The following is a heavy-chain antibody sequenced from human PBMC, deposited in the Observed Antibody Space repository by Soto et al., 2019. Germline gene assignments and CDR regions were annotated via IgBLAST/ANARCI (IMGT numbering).Heavy chain of an antibody. CDR3: ARERPDGSRLDP. D-gene: IGHD6-13*01. CDR2: IYHSGST. CDR1: GGSISSGGSS. Sequence: SETLSLTCAVSGGSISSGGSSWSWIRQPPGKGLEWIGYIYHSGSTYYNPSLKSRVTISVDRSKNQFSLKLSSVTAADTAVYNCARERPDGSRLDPWGQGTLVTVSS. V-gene: IGHV4-30-2*01. J-gene: IGHJ5*02.